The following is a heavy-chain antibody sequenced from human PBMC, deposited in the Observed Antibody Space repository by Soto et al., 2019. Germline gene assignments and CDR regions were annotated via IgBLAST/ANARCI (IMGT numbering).Heavy chain of an antibody. V-gene: IGHV3-48*02. CDR1: GFTFRSYS. Sequence: GSLRLSCAASGFTFRSYSMNWVRQAPGKGLEWVSYISSSSSTIYYADSVKGRFTISRDNAKNSLYLQMNSLRDEDTAVYYCARTPAFWSGYYRLEYFDYWGQGTLVTVSS. CDR2: ISSSSSTI. CDR3: ARTPAFWSGYYRLEYFDY. D-gene: IGHD3-3*01. J-gene: IGHJ4*02.